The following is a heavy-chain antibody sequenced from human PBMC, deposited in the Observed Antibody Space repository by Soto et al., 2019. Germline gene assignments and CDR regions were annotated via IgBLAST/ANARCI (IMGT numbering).Heavy chain of an antibody. CDR1: GGSISSYY. D-gene: IGHD1-26*01. Sequence: PSETLSLTCTVSGGSISSYYWSWIRQPPGKGLEWIGYIYYSGSTNYNPSLKSRVTISVDTSKNQFSLKLSSVTAADTAVYYCARSGSYYSWFDPWGQGTLVTVSS. V-gene: IGHV4-59*01. J-gene: IGHJ5*02. CDR2: IYYSGST. CDR3: ARSGSYYSWFDP.